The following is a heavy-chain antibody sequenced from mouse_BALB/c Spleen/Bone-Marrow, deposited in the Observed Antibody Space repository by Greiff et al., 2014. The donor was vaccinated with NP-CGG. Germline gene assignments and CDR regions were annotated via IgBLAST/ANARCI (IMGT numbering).Heavy chain of an antibody. CDR2: IDPANGNT. CDR3: ASATTATSYAMDY. Sequence: EVQLQQSGAELVKPGASVKLSCTVSGFNIRDTYMHWVKQRPEQGLEWNGRIDPANGNTKYDPKFQGKATITADTSSNTAYLQLSSLTSEDTAVYYCASATTATSYAMDYWGQGTSVTVSS. D-gene: IGHD1-2*01. V-gene: IGHV14-3*02. J-gene: IGHJ4*01. CDR1: GFNIRDTY.